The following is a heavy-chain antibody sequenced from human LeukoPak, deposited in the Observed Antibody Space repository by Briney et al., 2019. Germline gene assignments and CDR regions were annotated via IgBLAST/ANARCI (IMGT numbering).Heavy chain of an antibody. CDR2: IKRGGSEK. J-gene: IGHJ6*03. V-gene: IGHV3-7*01. CDR3: AKIAAMLRGAYQFYYMEV. Sequence: GGSLRLSCAASGFTFGSYWMSRVRQAPGKGLEWVANIKRGGSEKYYVDSVEGRFTISRDNAKHSLYLQMNSLRAEDTAVYYCAKIAAMLRGAYQFYYMEVWGKGTTVTISS. CDR1: GFTFGSYW. D-gene: IGHD3-10*01.